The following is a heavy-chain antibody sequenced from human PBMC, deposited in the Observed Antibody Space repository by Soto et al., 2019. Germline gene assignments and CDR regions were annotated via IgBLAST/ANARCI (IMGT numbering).Heavy chain of an antibody. CDR1: GFTFSSYA. CDR3: ARVPSSSGRAHFDY. CDR2: ISYDGSNK. D-gene: IGHD2-15*01. J-gene: IGHJ4*02. Sequence: QVQLVESGGGVVQPGRSLRLSCAASGFTFSSYAMHWVRQAPGKGLEWVAVISYDGSNKYYADSVKGRFTISRDNSKNTRYLHMNRLRAEATAVYYCARVPSSSGRAHFDYWGKGTLVTVSS. V-gene: IGHV3-30-3*01.